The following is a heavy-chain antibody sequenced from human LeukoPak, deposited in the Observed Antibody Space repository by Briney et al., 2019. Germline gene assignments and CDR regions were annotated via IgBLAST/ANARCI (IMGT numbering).Heavy chain of an antibody. Sequence: GGSLRLSCAASGFNVSTNYMTCIRQAPGKGLEWVSLIYGADAAYYAESVRGRFMISRDNLKNTLFLQMNSLRVEDTAVYYCVTSTGQQFIPYDYWGQGTHVTVSS. V-gene: IGHV3-66*02. CDR2: IYGADAA. CDR3: VTSTGQQFIPYDY. CDR1: GFNVSTNY. D-gene: IGHD6-13*01. J-gene: IGHJ4*02.